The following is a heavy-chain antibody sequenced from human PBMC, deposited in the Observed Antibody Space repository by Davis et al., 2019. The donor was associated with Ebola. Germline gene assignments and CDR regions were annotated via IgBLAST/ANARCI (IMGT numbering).Heavy chain of an antibody. J-gene: IGHJ4*02. CDR2: VSHSEREK. D-gene: IGHD3-3*01. CDR1: GFTFRNYA. CDR3: ARAVFHEVLDY. Sequence: PGGSLRLSCAAPGFTFRNYATHRVRQAPGKGLAWLAVVSHSEREKFYADSVKGRFTISRDNSENTLYLQMNSLTADDTAVYYCARAVFHEVLDYWGQGTPVTVSS. V-gene: IGHV3-30*04.